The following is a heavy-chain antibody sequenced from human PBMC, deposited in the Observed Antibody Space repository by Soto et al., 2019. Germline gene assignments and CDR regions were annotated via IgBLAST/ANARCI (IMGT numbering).Heavy chain of an antibody. J-gene: IGHJ5*02. V-gene: IGHV4-30-2*01. D-gene: IGHD5-12*01. Sequence: QLQLQESGSGLVKPSQTLSLTCAVSGGSISSGGYSWSWIRQPPGKGLEWIGYIYHSGSTYYNPSLKSRVTISVDRSKNQFSLKLSSVTAADTAVYYCARGGYSGYDPRPFDPWGQGTLVTVSS. CDR3: ARGGYSGYDPRPFDP. CDR1: GGSISSGGYS. CDR2: IYHSGST.